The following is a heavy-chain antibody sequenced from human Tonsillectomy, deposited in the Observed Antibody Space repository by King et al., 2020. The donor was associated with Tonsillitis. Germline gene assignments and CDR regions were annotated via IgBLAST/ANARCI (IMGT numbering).Heavy chain of an antibody. J-gene: IGHJ3*02. D-gene: IGHD2-2*01. CDR3: TRVPNCSSTSCYFAGAFDI. Sequence: QLQESGPGLVKPSQTLSLTCTVSGGSISSGGYYCSWIRQHPGKGLEWIGYIYYSGSTYYNPSLKSRVTISVATSKNQFSLKLSSVTAADTAIYYCTRVPNCSSTSCYFAGAFDIWGQGTMVTVSS. CDR1: GGSISSGGYY. V-gene: IGHV4-31*03. CDR2: IYYSGST.